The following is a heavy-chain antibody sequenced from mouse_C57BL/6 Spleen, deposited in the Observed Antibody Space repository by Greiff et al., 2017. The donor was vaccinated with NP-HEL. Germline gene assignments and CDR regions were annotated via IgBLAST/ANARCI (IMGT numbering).Heavy chain of an antibody. J-gene: IGHJ4*01. V-gene: IGHV2-2*01. CDR2: IWSGGST. D-gene: IGHD1-1*01. CDR1: GFSLTSYG. Sequence: VKLMESGPGLVQPSQSLSITCTVSGFSLTSYGVHWVRQSPGKGLEWLGVIWSGGSTDYNAAFISRLSISKDNSKSQVFFKMNSLQADDTAIYYCAIPITTVVATNYAMDYWGQGTSVTVSS. CDR3: AIPITTVVATNYAMDY.